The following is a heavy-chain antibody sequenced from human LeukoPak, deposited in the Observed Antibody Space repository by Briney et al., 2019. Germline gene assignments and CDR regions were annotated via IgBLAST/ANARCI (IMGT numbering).Heavy chain of an antibody. CDR1: GFTFDDYG. D-gene: IGHD2-2*03. CDR2: INWNGGST. CDR3: ARDRGDCSSTSCYPLADY. Sequence: GGSLRLSCAASGFTFDDYGMSWGPQAPGKGLGWASGINWNGGSTGYADSVKGRFTISRDNARNSLYLQMNSLRAEDTALYYCARDRGDCSSTSCYPLADYWGQGTLVTVSS. J-gene: IGHJ4*02. V-gene: IGHV3-20*04.